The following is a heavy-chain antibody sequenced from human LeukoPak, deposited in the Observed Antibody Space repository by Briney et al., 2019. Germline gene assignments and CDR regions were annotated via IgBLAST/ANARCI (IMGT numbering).Heavy chain of an antibody. CDR2: IGTAGDT. J-gene: IGHJ6*02. V-gene: IGHV3-13*04. CDR1: GFTFSSYD. CDR3: ARSLVDCSGGSCYDGMDV. Sequence: GGSLRLSCAASGFTFSSYDMHWVRHATGKGLEWFSAIGTAGDTYYPGSVKGRFTISRENAKNSLYLQMNSLRAGDTAVYYCARSLVDCSGGSCYDGMDVWGQGTTVTVSS. D-gene: IGHD2-15*01.